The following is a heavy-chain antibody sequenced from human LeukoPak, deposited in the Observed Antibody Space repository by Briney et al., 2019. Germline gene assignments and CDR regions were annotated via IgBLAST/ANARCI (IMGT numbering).Heavy chain of an antibody. V-gene: IGHV3-64*01. CDR3: ARDSSSRPFDY. D-gene: IGHD6-19*01. CDR1: GFTFSGYG. Sequence: GGSLRLSCAAPGFTFSGYGMHWVRQAPGKGLEYVSTISSNGGSTYYANSVKGRFTVSRDNSKNTLYLQMGSLRAEDMAVYYCARDSSSRPFDYWGQGTLVTVSS. CDR2: ISSNGGST. J-gene: IGHJ4*02.